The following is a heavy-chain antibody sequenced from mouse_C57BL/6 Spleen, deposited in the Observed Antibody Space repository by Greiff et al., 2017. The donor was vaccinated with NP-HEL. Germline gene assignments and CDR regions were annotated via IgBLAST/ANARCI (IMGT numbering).Heavy chain of an antibody. CDR3: AREGDYGYFDY. Sequence: QVQLQQPGAELVKPGASVKLSCKASGYTFTSYWMHWVKQRPGQGLEWIGMIHPNSGSTNYNEKFKSKATLTVDKSSSTAYMQLSSLTSEDSAVYYCAREGDYGYFDYWGQGTTLTVSS. J-gene: IGHJ2*01. V-gene: IGHV1-64*01. D-gene: IGHD2-4*01. CDR2: IHPNSGST. CDR1: GYTFTSYW.